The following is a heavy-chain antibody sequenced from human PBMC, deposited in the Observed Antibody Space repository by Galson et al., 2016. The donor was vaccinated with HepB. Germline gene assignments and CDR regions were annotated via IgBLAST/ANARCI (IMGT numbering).Heavy chain of an antibody. J-gene: IGHJ4*02. CDR2: VKQDGSER. CDR3: ARGLVFYSFDS. Sequence: SLRLSCAASGFSFTTYWMTWVRQTPEKGLEWVATVKQDGSERYYVDSVKGRFTISRDNAKRSVFLQMTSLRAEDTAVYYCARGLVFYSFDSWGQGTLVTVSS. CDR1: GFSFTTYW. V-gene: IGHV3-7*04.